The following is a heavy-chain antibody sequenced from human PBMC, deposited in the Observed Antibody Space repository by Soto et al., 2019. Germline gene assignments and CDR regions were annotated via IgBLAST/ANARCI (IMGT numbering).Heavy chain of an antibody. CDR3: VSTVDSKVVAATNSDAFDI. Sequence: SETLSLTCSVSGGSISSYYWSWIRQPPGKGPEWIGYIYYTGSTNYNPSLKSRVTISVDTSKNQISLELSSVTAADTAVYYCVSTVDSKVVAATNSDAFDIWGQGTMVTVSS. V-gene: IGHV4-59*01. CDR1: GGSISSYY. CDR2: IYYTGST. D-gene: IGHD2-15*01. J-gene: IGHJ3*02.